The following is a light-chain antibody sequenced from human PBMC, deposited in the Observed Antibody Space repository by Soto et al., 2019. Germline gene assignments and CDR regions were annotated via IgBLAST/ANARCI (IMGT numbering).Light chain of an antibody. CDR2: ASS. CDR3: LQSDSFPHT. Sequence: DIQMTQSPSSVSASVGDRVTLTCRASQGISSWLARYQQKPGKAPKLLIYASSSLQSGVPSRFSGSGSGTHFTLTISSLQPEDSATYYCLQSDSFPHTFGQGTKLEIK. CDR1: QGISSW. J-gene: IGKJ2*01. V-gene: IGKV1-12*01.